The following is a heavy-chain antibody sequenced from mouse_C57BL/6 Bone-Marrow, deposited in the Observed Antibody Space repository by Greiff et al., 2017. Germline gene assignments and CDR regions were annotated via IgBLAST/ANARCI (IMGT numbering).Heavy chain of an antibody. CDR2: ISSGGDYI. Sequence: EVQVVESGGGLVKPGGSLKLSCAASGFTFSSYAMSWVRQTPEKRLEWVAYISSGGDYIYYADTVKGRFTISRDNARNTLYLQMSSLKSEDTAMYYCTRGYGSSLYAMDYWGQGTSVTVSS. CDR3: TRGYGSSLYAMDY. D-gene: IGHD1-1*01. CDR1: GFTFSSYA. V-gene: IGHV5-9-1*02. J-gene: IGHJ4*01.